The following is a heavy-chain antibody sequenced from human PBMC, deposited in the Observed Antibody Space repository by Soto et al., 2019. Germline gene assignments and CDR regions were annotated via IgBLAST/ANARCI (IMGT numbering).Heavy chain of an antibody. D-gene: IGHD3-3*01. V-gene: IGHV1-18*01. CDR1: GYTFTSYG. J-gene: IGHJ5*02. CDR3: ARDSITIFGVAPNWLDP. Sequence: ASVKVSWKASGYTFTSYGISWVRQAPGQGLEWMGWISAYNGNTNYAQKLQGRVTMTTDTSTSTAYMELRSLRSDDTAVYYCARDSITIFGVAPNWLDPWGQGTLVTVSS. CDR2: ISAYNGNT.